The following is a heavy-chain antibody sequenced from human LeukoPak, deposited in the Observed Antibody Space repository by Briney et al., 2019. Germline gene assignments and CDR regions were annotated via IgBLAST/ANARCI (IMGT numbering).Heavy chain of an antibody. D-gene: IGHD5-12*01. J-gene: IGHJ4*02. V-gene: IGHV1-2*02. CDR2: INPNSGGT. Sequence: GASVKVSCKASGGTFSSYDISWVRQAPGQGLEWMGWINPNSGGTNYAQKFQGRVTMTRDTSISTAYMELRRLRSDDTAVYYCARDRAVATIGGVDYWGQGTLVTVSS. CDR3: ARDRAVATIGGVDY. CDR1: GGTFSSYD.